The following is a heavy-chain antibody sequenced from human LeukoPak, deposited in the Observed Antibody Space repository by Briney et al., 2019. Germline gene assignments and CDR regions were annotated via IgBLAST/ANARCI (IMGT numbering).Heavy chain of an antibody. J-gene: IGHJ4*02. CDR1: GYTFTSYG. V-gene: IGHV1-18*01. CDR2: ISAYNGNT. Sequence: ASVKVSCKASGYTFTSYGISWVRQAPGQGLEWMGWISAYNGNTNYAQKLQGRVTMTTDTSTSTAYMELRSLRSDDTAVYYCATAFPARPLNIDGFDYWGQGTLVTVSS. CDR3: ATAFPARPLNIDGFDY.